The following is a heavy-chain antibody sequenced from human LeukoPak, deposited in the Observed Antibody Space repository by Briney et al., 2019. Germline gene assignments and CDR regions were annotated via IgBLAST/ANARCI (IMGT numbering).Heavy chain of an antibody. CDR2: IEQEGNDK. CDR1: GFTFTDYW. V-gene: IGHV3-7*05. D-gene: IGHD3-10*01. J-gene: IGHJ4*02. CDR3: AKDRASFGAGLACF. Sequence: PGGSLRLSCAASGFTFTDYWMNWVRQAPGKGLEWVAKIEQEGNDKYYVDSVKGRFTISRDNVKNTLYLQVNSLRAEDTAVYYCAKDRASFGAGLACFWGQGTLVTVSS.